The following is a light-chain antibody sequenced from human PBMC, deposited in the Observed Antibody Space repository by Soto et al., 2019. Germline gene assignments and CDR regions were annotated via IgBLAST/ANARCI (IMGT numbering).Light chain of an antibody. J-gene: IGKJ1*01. CDR2: AAT. Sequence: DIQIRQSPSSLAASVGGRVTITCRSSQPITKYLNWYQQKPEKAPDLLIYAATSLQSGVPSRFSGTESGADFTLTISSLPPEDFATYYCHHSYSTPRTVGPGSKVDIK. CDR1: QPITKY. V-gene: IGKV1-39*01. CDR3: HHSYSTPRT.